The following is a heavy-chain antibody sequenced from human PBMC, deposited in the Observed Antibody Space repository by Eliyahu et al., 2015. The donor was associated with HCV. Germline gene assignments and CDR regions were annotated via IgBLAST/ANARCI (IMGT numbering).Heavy chain of an antibody. CDR2: SHYSGST. CDR3: ASGGGGIAVAGTGGWFDP. J-gene: IGHJ5*02. D-gene: IGHD6-19*01. V-gene: IGHV4-59*01. Sequence: QVQLQESGPGLVKPSETLSLTCSVSGGSISSYYWSWIRQPPGKGLEWMAYSHYSGSTNNNPSLKSRVTISVDTSKNQFSLKLTSVTAADTAVYYCASGGGGIAVAGTGGWFDPWGQGTLVTVSS. CDR1: GGSISSYY.